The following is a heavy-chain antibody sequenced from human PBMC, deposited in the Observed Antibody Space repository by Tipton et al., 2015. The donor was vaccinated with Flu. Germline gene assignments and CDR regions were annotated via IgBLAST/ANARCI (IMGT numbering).Heavy chain of an antibody. CDR2: IYHSGST. Sequence: GLVKPSGTLSLTCAVSGGSISSSNWWSWVRQPPGKGLEWIGEIYHSGSTNYNPSLKSRVTISVDKSKNQFSLKLSSVTAADTAVYYCARVYIPTYSGNDGAFDPWGQGTLVTVSS. D-gene: IGHD1-26*01. J-gene: IGHJ5*02. CDR3: ARVYIPTYSGNDGAFDP. CDR1: GGSISSSNW. V-gene: IGHV4-4*02.